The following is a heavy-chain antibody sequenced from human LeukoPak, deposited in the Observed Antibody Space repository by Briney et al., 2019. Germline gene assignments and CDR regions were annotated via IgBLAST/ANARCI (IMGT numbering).Heavy chain of an antibody. CDR2: IYYSGST. D-gene: IGHD4-17*01. J-gene: IGHJ6*03. CDR3: ARQYGDYYYPIYYYYYMDV. CDR1: GGSISSSSYY. V-gene: IGHV4-39*01. Sequence: SETLSLTCTVSGGSISSSSYYWGWIRQPPGKGLEWIGSIYYSGSTYYNPSLKSRVTISVDTSKNQFSLKLSSVTAADTAVYYCARQYGDYYYPIYYYYYMDVWGKGTTVTISS.